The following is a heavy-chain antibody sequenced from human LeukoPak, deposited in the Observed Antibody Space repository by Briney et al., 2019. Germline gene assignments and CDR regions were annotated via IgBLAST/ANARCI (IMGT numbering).Heavy chain of an antibody. Sequence: PGGSLRLSCAASGFTFSSYWMHWVRQAPGKGLVWVSRINSDGSSTSYADSVKGRFTISRDNAKNTLYLQMNSLRAEDTAVYYCARDVDVRVLRYFDWFQKVNDAFDIWGQGTMVTVSS. CDR1: GFTFSSYW. CDR2: INSDGSST. CDR3: ARDVDVRVLRYFDWFQKVNDAFDI. J-gene: IGHJ3*02. D-gene: IGHD3-9*01. V-gene: IGHV3-74*01.